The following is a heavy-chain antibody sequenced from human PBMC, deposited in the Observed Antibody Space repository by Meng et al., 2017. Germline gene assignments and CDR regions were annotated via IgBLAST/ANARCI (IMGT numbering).Heavy chain of an antibody. CDR3: ARALSDDSSGYYNALDY. J-gene: IGHJ4*02. CDR2: ISSSGSTR. V-gene: IGHV3-48*03. Sequence: GESLKISCAASGFTFSSYEMNWVRQAPGKGLEWVSYISSSGSTRYYADAVKGRFTITRDNTKSSLYLQMNSLRAENTAVYYCARALSDDSSGYYNALDYWGQGTLVTVSS. D-gene: IGHD3-22*01. CDR1: GFTFSSYE.